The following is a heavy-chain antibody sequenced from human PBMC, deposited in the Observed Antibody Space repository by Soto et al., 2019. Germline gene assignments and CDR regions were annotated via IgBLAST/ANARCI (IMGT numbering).Heavy chain of an antibody. J-gene: IGHJ6*02. Sequence: KPSDALSLTSAVSGDSVSCGGSSCSWIRQPPGKGLEWIGYIYSSGSANYNPSLKSRVTISRDTSKNQISLKVASVTAADTAGYYCARGFSSVSMDAWGQGTTVTVSS. CDR3: ARGFSSVSMDA. V-gene: IGHV4-61*08. CDR1: GDSVSCGGSS. CDR2: IYSSGSA. D-gene: IGHD6-19*01.